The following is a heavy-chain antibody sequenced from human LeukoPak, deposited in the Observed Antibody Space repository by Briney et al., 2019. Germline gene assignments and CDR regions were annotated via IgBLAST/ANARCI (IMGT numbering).Heavy chain of an antibody. Sequence: ASVKVSCKVSGYTLTELSMHWVRQAPGKGLEWMGGFDPEDGETIYAQKFQGRVTMTEETSTDTAYMELGSLRSEDTAVYYCATAPGHIAVAGLSFDYWGQGTLVTVSS. V-gene: IGHV1-24*01. CDR2: FDPEDGET. D-gene: IGHD6-19*01. CDR3: ATAPGHIAVAGLSFDY. J-gene: IGHJ4*02. CDR1: GYTLTELS.